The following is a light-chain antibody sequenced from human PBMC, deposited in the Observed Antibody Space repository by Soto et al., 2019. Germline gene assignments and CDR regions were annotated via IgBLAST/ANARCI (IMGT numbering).Light chain of an antibody. V-gene: IGLV2-23*01. J-gene: IGLJ1*01. CDR1: SSDVGSYNL. CDR3: CSYAGSSLYV. CDR2: EGS. Sequence: QSVLTQPASVSGSPGQSITISCTGTSSDVGSYNLVSWYQQHPGKAPKLMIYEGSKRPSGVSNRFSGSKSGNTVSLTISGLQAEDEADYYCCSYAGSSLYVFGTGTKVTVL.